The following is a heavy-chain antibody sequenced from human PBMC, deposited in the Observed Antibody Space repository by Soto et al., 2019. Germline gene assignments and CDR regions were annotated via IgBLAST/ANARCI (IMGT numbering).Heavy chain of an antibody. CDR1: GYTFTGYY. CDR3: ARDYRTKGYGSGSSRFDY. CDR2: INPNSGGT. J-gene: IGHJ4*02. D-gene: IGHD3-10*01. V-gene: IGHV1-2*04. Sequence: ASVKVSCKASGYTFTGYYMHWVRQAPGQGLEWMCWINPNSGGTNYVQKFQGWVIMTRDTSISTAYMELSRLRSDDTAVYYCARDYRTKGYGSGSSRFDYWGQGTLVTVS.